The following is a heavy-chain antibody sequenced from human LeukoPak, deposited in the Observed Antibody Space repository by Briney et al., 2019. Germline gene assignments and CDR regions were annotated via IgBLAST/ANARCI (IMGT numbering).Heavy chain of an antibody. CDR1: GYSFTSYW. D-gene: IGHD2-21*02. Sequence: GESLKISCKGSGYSFTSYWIGWVRQMPGKGLEWMGIIYPGDSDTRYSPSFQGQVTISADKSISTAYLQWSSLKASDTAMYYCARAYRSHNSDYYNFDYWGQGTLVTVSS. J-gene: IGHJ4*02. CDR3: ARAYRSHNSDYYNFDY. CDR2: IYPGDSDT. V-gene: IGHV5-51*01.